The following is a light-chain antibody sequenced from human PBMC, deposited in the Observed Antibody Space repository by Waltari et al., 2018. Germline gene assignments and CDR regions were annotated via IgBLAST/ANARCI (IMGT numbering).Light chain of an antibody. J-gene: IGKJ1*01. CDR1: QDIGRF. CDR2: GAS. V-gene: IGKV1-39*01. Sequence: DIQMTQSPPFLSASFGDSITITCRASQDIGRFVNWYQHRPLKAPKLLIYGASSLQRGVSSRFSGGGSGTEFTLTVSSLQPDDFATYYCQESFSSPWTFGPGTQVDI. CDR3: QESFSSPWT.